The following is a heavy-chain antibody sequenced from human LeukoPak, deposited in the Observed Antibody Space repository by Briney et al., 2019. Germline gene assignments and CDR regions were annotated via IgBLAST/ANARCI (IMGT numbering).Heavy chain of an antibody. CDR1: GFTFDDYA. D-gene: IGHD6-19*01. Sequence: PGGSLRLSRAASGFTFDDYAMHWVRQAPGKGLEWVSGISWNSGSIGYADSVKGRFTISGDNAKNSLYLQMNSLRAEDTALYYCARDGFSSGWYSRVFDYWGQGTLVTVSS. J-gene: IGHJ4*02. V-gene: IGHV3-9*01. CDR2: ISWNSGSI. CDR3: ARDGFSSGWYSRVFDY.